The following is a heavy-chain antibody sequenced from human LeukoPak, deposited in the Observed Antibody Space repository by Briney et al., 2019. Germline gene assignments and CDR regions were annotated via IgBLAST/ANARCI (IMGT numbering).Heavy chain of an antibody. J-gene: IGHJ4*02. Sequence: QSGGSLRLSCAASGFTFSSYWMSWVRQAPGKGLEWVAVISYDGSNKYYADSVKGRFTISRDNSKNTLYLQMNSLRAEDTAVYYCARDAGEVGADYFDYWGQGTLVTVSS. D-gene: IGHD1-26*01. CDR1: GFTFSSYW. CDR3: ARDAGEVGADYFDY. V-gene: IGHV3-30-3*01. CDR2: ISYDGSNK.